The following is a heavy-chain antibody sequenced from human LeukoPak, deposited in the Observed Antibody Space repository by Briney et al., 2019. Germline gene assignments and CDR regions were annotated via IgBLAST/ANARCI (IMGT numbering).Heavy chain of an antibody. CDR3: ARDPYYDFWSGYRHDAFDI. V-gene: IGHV4-59*01. Sequence: SETLSLTCTVSGGSISNYYWSWIRQPPGKGLEWIGYIYYTGSTNYNPSLRSRVTISVDTSKNQFSLKLSSVTAADTAVYYCARDPYYDFWSGYRHDAFDIWGQGTMVTVSS. J-gene: IGHJ3*02. CDR1: GGSISNYY. D-gene: IGHD3-3*01. CDR2: IYYTGST.